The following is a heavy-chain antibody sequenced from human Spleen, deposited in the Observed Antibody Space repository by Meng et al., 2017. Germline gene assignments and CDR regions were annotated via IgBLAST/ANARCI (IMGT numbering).Heavy chain of an antibody. D-gene: IGHD2-2*01. V-gene: IGHV3-21*01. CDR2: ISSSSSYI. J-gene: IGHJ4*02. CDR1: GFTFSSYS. Sequence: GESLKISCAASGFTFSSYSMNRVRQAPGKGLEWVSSISSSSSYIYYADSVKGRFTISRDNAKNSLYLQMNSLRAEDTAVYYCARDQTSWPYYFDYWGQGTLVTVSS. CDR3: ARDQTSWPYYFDY.